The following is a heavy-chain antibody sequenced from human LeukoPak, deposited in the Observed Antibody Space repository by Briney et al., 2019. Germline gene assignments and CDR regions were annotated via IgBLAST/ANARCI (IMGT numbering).Heavy chain of an antibody. D-gene: IGHD6-13*01. V-gene: IGHV1-2*02. CDR1: GYTFTGYY. J-gene: IGHJ4*02. CDR2: INPNSGGT. CDR3: AKDLTQQLVAFDY. Sequence: ASVKVSCKASGYTFTGYYMHWVRQAPGQGLEWMGWINPNSGGTNYAQKFQGRVTMTTDTSTSTAYMELRSLRSDDTAVYYCAKDLTQQLVAFDYWGQGTLVTVSS.